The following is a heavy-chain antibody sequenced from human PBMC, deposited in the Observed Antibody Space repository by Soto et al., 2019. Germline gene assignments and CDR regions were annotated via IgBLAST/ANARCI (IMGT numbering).Heavy chain of an antibody. D-gene: IGHD4-17*01. CDR3: ARVRDIDYGDYGFDY. V-gene: IGHV4-59*12. J-gene: IGHJ4*02. CDR1: GGSISSYY. Sequence: SETLSLTCTVSGGSISSYYWSWIRQPPGKGLEWLGYIFYNGNTNYNPSLKSRVTISVDTSKNQFSLQLNSVTPEDTAVYYCARVRDIDYGDYGFDYWGQGTLVTVSS. CDR2: IFYNGNT.